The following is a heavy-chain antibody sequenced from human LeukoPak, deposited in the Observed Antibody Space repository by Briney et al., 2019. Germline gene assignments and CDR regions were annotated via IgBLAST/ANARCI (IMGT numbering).Heavy chain of an antibody. CDR3: ARERSYPTDHYYYGMDV. Sequence: ASVKVSCKASGYTFTSYDINWVRQATGQGLEWMGWMNPNSGNTGYAQKFQGRVTMTRNTSIGTAYMELSSLRSEDTAVYYCARERSYPTDHYYYGMDVWGQGTTVTVSS. V-gene: IGHV1-8*01. CDR1: GYTFTSYD. J-gene: IGHJ6*02. CDR2: MNPNSGNT. D-gene: IGHD3-16*02.